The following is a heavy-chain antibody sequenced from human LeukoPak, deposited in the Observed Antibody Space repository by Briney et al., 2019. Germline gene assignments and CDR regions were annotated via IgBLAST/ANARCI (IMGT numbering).Heavy chain of an antibody. CDR2: IKPDGGEK. Sequence: GGSLRLSCAASGFTFSNHWLSWVRQAPERGLEWVANIKPDGGEKYYMDSVKGRFTISRDNAKNSLYLQMNSLRAEDTAVYYCARAVSYAFDIWGQGTMVTVSS. V-gene: IGHV3-7*01. J-gene: IGHJ3*02. CDR3: ARAVSYAFDI. D-gene: IGHD5/OR15-5a*01. CDR1: GFTFSNHW.